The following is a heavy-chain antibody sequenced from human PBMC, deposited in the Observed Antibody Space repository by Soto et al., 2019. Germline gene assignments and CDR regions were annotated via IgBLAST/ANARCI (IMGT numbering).Heavy chain of an antibody. CDR1: GGSISSGDYY. CDR2: IYYSGST. D-gene: IGHD3-9*01. Sequence: SETLSLTCTVSGGSISSGDYYWSWIRQHPGKGLEWIGYIYYSGSTYYNPSLKSRVTISVDTSKNQFSLKLSSVTAADTAVYYCARGDAYYDILTGYLDPWGQGTLVTVSS. CDR3: ARGDAYYDILTGYLDP. J-gene: IGHJ5*02. V-gene: IGHV4-30-4*01.